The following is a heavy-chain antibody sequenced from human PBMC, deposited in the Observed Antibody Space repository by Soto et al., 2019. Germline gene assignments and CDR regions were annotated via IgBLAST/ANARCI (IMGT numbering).Heavy chain of an antibody. J-gene: IGHJ4*02. Sequence: GASLKISCKSSGYSFTDYWIGWVRQMPGKGLEWMVIIYPGDSDARYSPSFQGQVTISVDTSINTAFLRWNSLTASDTAMYYCARQADYNILTGYFYSFDYWGQGSLVTVSS. CDR1: GYSFTDYW. CDR2: IYPGDSDA. CDR3: ARQADYNILTGYFYSFDY. D-gene: IGHD3-9*01. V-gene: IGHV5-51*01.